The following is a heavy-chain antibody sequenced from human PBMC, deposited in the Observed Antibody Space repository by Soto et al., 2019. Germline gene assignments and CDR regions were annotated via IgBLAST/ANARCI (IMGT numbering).Heavy chain of an antibody. CDR1: GWSLIDLY. J-gene: IGHJ4*02. Sequence: QVQLQRGGAGLLKPSESLSLTCAVYGWSLIDLYWTWIRKLPGKELEWIGEINHSGNTNYNLSLKSRGAISVDTSKNQFSLYLGSGTAADTAVYYGGPRGAVDDTRGYWGRGT. V-gene: IGHV4-34*01. D-gene: IGHD6-19*01. CDR3: GPRGAVDDTRGY. CDR2: INHSGNT.